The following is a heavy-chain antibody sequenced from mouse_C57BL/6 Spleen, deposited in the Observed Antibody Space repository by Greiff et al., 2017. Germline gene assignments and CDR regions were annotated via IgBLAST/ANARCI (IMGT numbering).Heavy chain of an antibody. CDR2: IYPGSGST. Sequence: QVQLQQPGAELVKPGASVKMSCKASGYTFTSYWITWVKQRPGQGLEWIGDIYPGSGSTNYNEKFKSKATLTVDTSSSTAYMQLSSLTSEDSAVYYCASSSDLLFDYYAMDYWGQGTSVTVSS. CDR3: ASSSDLLFDYYAMDY. V-gene: IGHV1-55*01. CDR1: GYTFTSYW. J-gene: IGHJ4*01. D-gene: IGHD2-1*01.